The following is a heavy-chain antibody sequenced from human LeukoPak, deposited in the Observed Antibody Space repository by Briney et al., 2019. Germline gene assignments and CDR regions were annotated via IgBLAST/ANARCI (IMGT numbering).Heavy chain of an antibody. Sequence: SQTLSLTCTVSGGSLSGHYWSWIRQPPGKRLEWIGYVSYTGRTKYNPSLQSRVTISIDTSKSQFSLKLTSVTSADTAVNSCARLLDNDISGGPDTFDVWGQGTTVIVSS. CDR2: VSYTGRT. CDR3: ARLLDNDISGGPDTFDV. J-gene: IGHJ3*01. V-gene: IGHV4-59*11. D-gene: IGHD3-22*01. CDR1: GGSLSGHY.